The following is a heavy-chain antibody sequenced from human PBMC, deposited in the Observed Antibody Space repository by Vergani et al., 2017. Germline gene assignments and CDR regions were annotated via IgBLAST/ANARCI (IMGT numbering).Heavy chain of an antibody. CDR3: ARLYYYGSGSYYSRPYYFDY. J-gene: IGHJ4*02. CDR1: GGSISSGDYY. CDR2: IYYSGST. D-gene: IGHD3-10*01. Sequence: QVQLQESGPGLVKPSQTLSLTCTVSGGSISSGDYYWSWIRQPPGKGLEWIGYIYYSGSTYYNPSLKSRVTISVDTSKNQFSLKLSSVTAADTAVYYCARLYYYGSGSYYSRPYYFDYWGQGTLVTVSS. V-gene: IGHV4-30-4*08.